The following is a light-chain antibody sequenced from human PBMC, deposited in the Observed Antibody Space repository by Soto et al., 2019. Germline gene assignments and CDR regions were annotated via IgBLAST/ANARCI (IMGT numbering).Light chain of an antibody. J-gene: IGKJ1*01. CDR3: QQYHTSPPP. V-gene: IGKV1-8*01. CDR2: AAS. CDR1: QDISSY. Sequence: AIRMTQSPSSFSASTGDRVTITCRASQDISSYLAWYQQKPGKAPKLLIYAASTLQSGVPSRFSGSGSGTDFTLTISCLQSDDFAIYYCQQYHTSPPPFGQGTNVEIK.